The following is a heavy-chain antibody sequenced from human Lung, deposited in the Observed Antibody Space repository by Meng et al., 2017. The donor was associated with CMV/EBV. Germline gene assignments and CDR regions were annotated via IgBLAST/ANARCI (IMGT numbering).Heavy chain of an antibody. D-gene: IGHD3-22*01. Sequence: YTFTGYNMHWVRQAPGQGLEWMGWINANSGATNYAQKFQGRVTMTRDTSITTAYMELSRLRSDDTALYYCARFNAIFYDSSGHYYDHWGQGTLVTVSS. CDR3: ARFNAIFYDSSGHYYDH. J-gene: IGHJ4*02. CDR2: INANSGAT. V-gene: IGHV1-2*02. CDR1: YTFTGYN.